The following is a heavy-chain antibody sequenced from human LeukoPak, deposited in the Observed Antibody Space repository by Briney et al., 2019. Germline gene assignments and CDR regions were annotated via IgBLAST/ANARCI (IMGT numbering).Heavy chain of an antibody. CDR3: ARGIAGNYYDSSGYYLN. D-gene: IGHD3-22*01. CDR1: GYTFTSYG. V-gene: IGHV1-18*01. CDR2: ISAYNGNT. J-gene: IGHJ4*02. Sequence: GASVKVSCKASGYTFTSYGISWVRQAPGQGLEWMGWISAYNGNTNYAQKLQGRVTMTTDTSTSTAYMELRSLRSDDTAVYYCARGIAGNYYDSSGYYLNWGQGTLVTVSS.